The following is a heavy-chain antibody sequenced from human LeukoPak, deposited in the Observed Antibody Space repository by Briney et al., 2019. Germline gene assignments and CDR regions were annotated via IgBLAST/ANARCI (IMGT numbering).Heavy chain of an antibody. J-gene: IGHJ4*02. Sequence: GGSLRLSCAASGFTFSSYWMSWVRQAPGKGLEWVANIKQDGSEKYYVDSVKGRFTISGNNAKNSLYLQMNSLRAEDTAVYYCASDYDILTGCDYWGQGTLVTVSS. D-gene: IGHD3-9*01. V-gene: IGHV3-7*01. CDR2: IKQDGSEK. CDR3: ASDYDILTGCDY. CDR1: GFTFSSYW.